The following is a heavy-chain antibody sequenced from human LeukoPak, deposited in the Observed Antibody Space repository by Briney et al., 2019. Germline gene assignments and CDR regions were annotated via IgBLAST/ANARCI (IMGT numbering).Heavy chain of an antibody. CDR1: GFSFSSYW. CDR3: VRQAVSGDSGIAY. CDR2: INPDGSSS. Sequence: PGGSLRLSCAASGFSFSSYWMYWVRQAPGKGLEWVSRINPDGSSSNYADSVKGRFTMSRDNAKSMVYLQMDGLRAEDTAVFSCVRQAVSGDSGIAYWGRGVLVTVSS. J-gene: IGHJ4*02. V-gene: IGHV3-74*01. D-gene: IGHD4-17*01.